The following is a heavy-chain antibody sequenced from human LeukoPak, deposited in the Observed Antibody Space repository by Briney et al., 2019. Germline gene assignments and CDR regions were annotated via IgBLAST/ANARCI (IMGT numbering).Heavy chain of an antibody. Sequence: ASVKVSCKASGYTFTCYYMHWVRQAPGQGLEWMGWINPNSGGTNYAQKFQGRVTMTRDTSISTAYMELSRLRSDDTAVYYCARDNFSTVVTVGNWFDPWGQGTLVTVSS. D-gene: IGHD4-23*01. V-gene: IGHV1-2*02. CDR2: INPNSGGT. J-gene: IGHJ5*02. CDR3: ARDNFSTVVTVGNWFDP. CDR1: GYTFTCYY.